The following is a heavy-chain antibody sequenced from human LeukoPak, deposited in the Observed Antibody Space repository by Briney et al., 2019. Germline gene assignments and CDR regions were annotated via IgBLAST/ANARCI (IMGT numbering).Heavy chain of an antibody. CDR3: ARRGDQGYMDV. D-gene: IGHD7-27*01. J-gene: IGHJ6*03. CDR2: ITFHGEIP. CDR1: AFTFRGFN. Sequence: GGSLTLSCAAPAFTFRGFNVHWVRQAPRKGLEWVSSITFHGEIPYYTGPVMGRFTISRDNARNTVSLQMSSLSPEDTAIYYCARRGDQGYMDVWGKGATVIVSS. V-gene: IGHV3-23*01.